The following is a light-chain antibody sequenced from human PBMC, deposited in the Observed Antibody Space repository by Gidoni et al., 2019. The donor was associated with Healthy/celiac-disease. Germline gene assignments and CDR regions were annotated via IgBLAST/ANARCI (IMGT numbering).Light chain of an antibody. J-gene: IGKJ1*01. CDR2: SAS. CDR1: KGISSY. Sequence: AIRMTQSPSSISASTGDRVTITCRASKGISSYLAWYQHKPGKAPKILIYSASTLQSGVPSSFSGSGSGTDFTLTISCPQSEYFATYYFQQYYSYPRTFGQGTKVEIK. V-gene: IGKV1-8*01. CDR3: QQYYSYPRT.